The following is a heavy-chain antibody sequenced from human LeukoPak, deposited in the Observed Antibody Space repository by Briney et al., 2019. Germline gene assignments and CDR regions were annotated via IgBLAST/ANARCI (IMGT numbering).Heavy chain of an antibody. CDR2: ISGSGGST. Sequence: GRSLRLSCAASGFTFSSYAMSWVRQAPGKGLEWVSAISGSGGSTYYADSVKGRFTISRDNSKNTLYLQMNSLRAEDTAVYYCAKNEFGELPTFVDYWGQGTLVTVSS. V-gene: IGHV3-23*01. CDR1: GFTFSSYA. CDR3: AKNEFGELPTFVDY. D-gene: IGHD3-10*01. J-gene: IGHJ4*02.